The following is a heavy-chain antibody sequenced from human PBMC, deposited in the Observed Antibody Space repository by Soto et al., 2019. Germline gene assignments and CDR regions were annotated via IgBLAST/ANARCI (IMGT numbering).Heavy chain of an antibody. D-gene: IGHD3-16*02. J-gene: IGHJ3*02. CDR1: GFTFSSYA. CDR3: AKESPPDYVGGSYRYSTDAFDI. Sequence: GGSLRLSCAASGFTFSSYAMSWVRQAPGKGLEWVSAISGSGGSTYYADSVKGRFTISRDNSKNTLYLQMNSLRAEDTAVYYCAKESPPDYVGGSYRYSTDAFDIWGQGTMVTVSS. V-gene: IGHV3-23*01. CDR2: ISGSGGST.